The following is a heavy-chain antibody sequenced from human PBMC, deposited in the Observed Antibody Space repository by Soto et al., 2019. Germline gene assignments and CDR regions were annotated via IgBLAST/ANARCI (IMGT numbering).Heavy chain of an antibody. Sequence: PETLSLTCAVYGGSFSGYYWTWIRQPPGKGLEWIGEINHSGTINFNPPLKSRLTISLDTSKKHFSLKLSSVTDADTAAYYCARADRTLVTSYSLDVWGQGTTVTVSS. J-gene: IGHJ6*02. CDR3: ARADRTLVTSYSLDV. CDR2: INHSGTI. V-gene: IGHV4-34*01. CDR1: GGSFSGYY. D-gene: IGHD2-21*02.